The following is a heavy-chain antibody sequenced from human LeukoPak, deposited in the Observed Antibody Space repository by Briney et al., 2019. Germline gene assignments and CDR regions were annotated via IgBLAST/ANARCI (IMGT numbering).Heavy chain of an antibody. D-gene: IGHD3-22*01. CDR1: GYTFTSYD. CDR3: ARATGGYYDYFDY. Sequence: ASVKVSCKASGYTFTSYDIIWVRQATGQGLEWMGWMNPKSGNTGYAQRFQGRVTMTRDTSISTAYMELSRLTSDDTAVYYCARATGGYYDYFDYWGQGTLVTVSS. CDR2: MNPKSGNT. J-gene: IGHJ4*02. V-gene: IGHV1-8*01.